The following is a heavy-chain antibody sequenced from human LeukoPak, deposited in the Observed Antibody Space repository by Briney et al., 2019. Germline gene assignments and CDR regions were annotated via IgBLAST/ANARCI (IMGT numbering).Heavy chain of an antibody. CDR2: VLPMSGAT. V-gene: IGHV1-69*06. Sequence: GAAVQVSCKTSGGTFSVYAICWVRQAPGQGLQWMGRVLPMSGATNYAQKFQGRLTILADKSTNTAYMELSRLRSDDTAVYYCAREDRLDAFDIWGQGTLVTVS. CDR1: GGTFSVYA. CDR3: AREDRLDAFDI. J-gene: IGHJ3*02. D-gene: IGHD5-12*01.